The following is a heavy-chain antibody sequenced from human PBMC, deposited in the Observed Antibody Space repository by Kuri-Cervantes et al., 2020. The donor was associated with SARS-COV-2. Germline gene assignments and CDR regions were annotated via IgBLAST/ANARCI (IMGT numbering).Heavy chain of an antibody. J-gene: IGHJ4*02. Sequence: GSLRLSCAVSGYSISSGYYWGWIRQPPGKGLEWIGSIYHSGSTYYNPSLKSRVTISVDTSKNQFSLKLSSVTAADTAVYYCARGRVLLWFGELYFDYWGQGTLVTVS. V-gene: IGHV4-38-2*01. CDR3: ARGRVLLWFGELYFDY. CDR2: IYHSGST. CDR1: GYSISSGYY. D-gene: IGHD3-10*01.